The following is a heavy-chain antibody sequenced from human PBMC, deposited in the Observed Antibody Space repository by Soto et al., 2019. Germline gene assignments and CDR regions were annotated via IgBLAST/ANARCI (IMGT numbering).Heavy chain of an antibody. CDR2: ITTDKGKT. Sequence: ASVKVSCKTSGYTFTIYGISWVQQAPGQGLEWMGWITTDKGKTTYAQKFQGRVAMTTDTSTSTAYMELRSLRSDDTAVYYCATRSPAFDYWGQGTLVTVSS. J-gene: IGHJ4*02. V-gene: IGHV1-18*01. CDR1: GYTFTIYG. CDR3: ATRSPAFDY.